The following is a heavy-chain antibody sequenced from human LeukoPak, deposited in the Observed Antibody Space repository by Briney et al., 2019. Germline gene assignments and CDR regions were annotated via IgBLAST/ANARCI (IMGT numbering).Heavy chain of an antibody. CDR2: ISSSSSYI. CDR1: GFTFSSYT. D-gene: IGHD4-17*01. Sequence: GGSLRLSCAVSGFTFSSYTMNWVRQAPGKGLEWVSSISSSSSYIYYADSVKGRFTVSRDNAKNSLYLQMNSLRAEDTAVYYCARDRRTMTTCDYWGQGSLVTVSS. V-gene: IGHV3-21*01. J-gene: IGHJ4*02. CDR3: ARDRRTMTTCDY.